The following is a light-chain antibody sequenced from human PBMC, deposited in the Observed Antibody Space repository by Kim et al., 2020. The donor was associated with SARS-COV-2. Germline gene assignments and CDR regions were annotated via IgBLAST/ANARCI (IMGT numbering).Light chain of an antibody. J-gene: IGLJ2*01. Sequence: APGKTARFTCGGENIGSESVHWNQQKPGQAPVVVIYYDRDRPSGIPDRFSGSNSGNTATLTITRVEAGDEADYYCQVWDTSTNHVVFGGGTQLTVL. CDR2: YDR. V-gene: IGLV3-21*01. CDR3: QVWDTSTNHVV. CDR1: NIGSES.